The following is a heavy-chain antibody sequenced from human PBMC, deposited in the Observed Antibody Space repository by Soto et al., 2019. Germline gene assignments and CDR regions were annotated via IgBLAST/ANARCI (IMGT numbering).Heavy chain of an antibody. CDR3: ARGSLY. V-gene: IGHV3-66*01. CDR1: GRSVSRND. Sequence: SLRLSCAASGRSVSRNDMSWFRQAPGKGLECGSIIYSADNTFYLDSVKGRFIISRDNSKNTVYLQMNSLRADDTAVYYCARGSLYWGQGSLVTVSS. CDR2: IYSADNT. J-gene: IGHJ4*01.